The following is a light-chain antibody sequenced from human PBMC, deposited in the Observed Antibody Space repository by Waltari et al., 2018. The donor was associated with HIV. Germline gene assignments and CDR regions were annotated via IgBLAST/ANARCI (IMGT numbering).Light chain of an antibody. CDR1: QSVSSN. V-gene: IGKV3D-15*03. Sequence: EIVMTQSPATLSVSPGERATLSCRASQSVSSNLAWYQQKPGQAPRLLIYGASIRATGIPARFSGSGSGTEFTLTISILQSEDFAVYYCQQYNNWPPWTFGQGTK. J-gene: IGKJ1*01. CDR2: GAS. CDR3: QQYNNWPPWT.